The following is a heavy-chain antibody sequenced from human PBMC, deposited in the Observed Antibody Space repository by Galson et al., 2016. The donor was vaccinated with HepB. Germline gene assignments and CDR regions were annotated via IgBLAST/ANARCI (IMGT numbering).Heavy chain of an antibody. J-gene: IGHJ1*01. CDR3: AKDVSSGWSFPNHLQH. CDR2: IWNDGGNK. Sequence: SLRLSCAASGFNFSTYAMHWVRQAPGKGLEWVSFIWNDGGNKYYADSVKGRFTVSRDNSKNTLSLQMNSLRAEDSAVYYCAKDVSSGWSFPNHLQHWGLGTLVTVSS. D-gene: IGHD6-19*01. CDR1: GFNFSTYA. V-gene: IGHV3-33*06.